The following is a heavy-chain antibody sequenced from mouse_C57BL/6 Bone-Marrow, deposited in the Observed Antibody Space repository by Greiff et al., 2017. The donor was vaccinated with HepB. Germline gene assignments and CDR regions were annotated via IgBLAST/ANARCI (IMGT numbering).Heavy chain of an antibody. CDR2: INPGSGCP. CDR3: ARSAVPHYFDY. Sequence: LVESGAELVRPGTSVKVSCKASGYAFTNYLIEWVKQRPGQGLEWIGVINPGSGCPNYNEKFKGKATLTVNKSSSTAYMQLSSLTSEDSAVYFCARSAVPHYFDYWGQGTTLTVSS. CDR1: GYAFTNYL. V-gene: IGHV1-54*01. J-gene: IGHJ2*01. D-gene: IGHD5-1*01.